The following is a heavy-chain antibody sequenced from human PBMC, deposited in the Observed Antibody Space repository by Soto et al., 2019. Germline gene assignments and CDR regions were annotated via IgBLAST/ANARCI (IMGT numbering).Heavy chain of an antibody. CDR2: IYYSGST. V-gene: IGHV4-31*03. D-gene: IGHD3-10*01. CDR3: ARENGGCFGESPDYYYYGIDV. Sequence: SETLSLTCTVSGGSISSGGYYWSWIRQHPGKGLEWIGYIYYSGSTYYNPSLKSRVTISVDTSKNQFSLKLSSVTAADTAVYYCARENGGCFGESPDYYYYGIDVWGQGTTVTVPQ. J-gene: IGHJ6*01. CDR1: GGSISSGGYY.